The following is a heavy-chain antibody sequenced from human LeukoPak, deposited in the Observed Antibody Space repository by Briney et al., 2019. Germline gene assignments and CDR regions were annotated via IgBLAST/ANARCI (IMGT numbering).Heavy chain of an antibody. CDR1: GDPITSSSYY. CDR2: MFYTGTT. D-gene: IGHD3-22*01. J-gene: IGHJ5*02. CDR3: ARNGFSSYFFPTSQYNWFDP. Sequence: SETLSLTCTVSGDPITSSSYYWAWIRQPPGKGLEWIGSMFYTGTTYYNPALKSRVTISIDTSKNQFSLKLSSVAAADTAVYYCARNGFSSYFFPTSQYNWFDPWGHGTLVTVSS. V-gene: IGHV4-39*01.